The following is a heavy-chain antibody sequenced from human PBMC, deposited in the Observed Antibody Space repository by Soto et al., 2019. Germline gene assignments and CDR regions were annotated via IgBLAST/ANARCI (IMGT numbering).Heavy chain of an antibody. CDR2: ISYDGSNK. CDR3: AKGSRYYDFWSGYYLGYYGMDV. CDR1: GFTFSSYG. J-gene: IGHJ6*02. V-gene: IGHV3-30*18. D-gene: IGHD3-3*01. Sequence: GGSLRLSCAASGFTFSSYGMHWVRQAPGKGLEWVAVISYDGSNKYYADSVKGRFTISRDNSKNTLYLQMNSLRAEDTAVYYCAKGSRYYDFWSGYYLGYYGMDVWGQGTTVTVSS.